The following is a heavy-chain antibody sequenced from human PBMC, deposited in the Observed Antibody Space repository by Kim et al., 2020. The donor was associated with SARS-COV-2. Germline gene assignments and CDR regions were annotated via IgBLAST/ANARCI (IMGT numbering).Heavy chain of an antibody. CDR3: ARGRRFDYYYGSGSPVDY. Sequence: KSRVTVSEDTTKNQFSLKLSSVTAADTAVYYCARGRRFDYYYGSGSPVDYWGQGTLVTVSS. D-gene: IGHD3-10*01. J-gene: IGHJ4*02. V-gene: IGHV4-34*01.